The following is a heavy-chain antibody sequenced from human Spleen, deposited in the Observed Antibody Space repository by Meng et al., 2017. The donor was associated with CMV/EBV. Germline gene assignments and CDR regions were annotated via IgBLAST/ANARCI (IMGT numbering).Heavy chain of an antibody. J-gene: IGHJ5*02. V-gene: IGHV1-2*02. D-gene: IGHD4-17*01. Sequence: ASVKVSCKASGGTFSSYAISWVRQAPGQGLEWRGGIIPNSGGTNYEQKFQGRVTMIRDTSINTSHRVWNSLESEDTTVYYCARGDVTTGLGWFDAWGQGTLVTVSS. CDR1: GGTFSSYA. CDR3: ARGDVTTGLGWFDA. CDR2: IIPNSGGT.